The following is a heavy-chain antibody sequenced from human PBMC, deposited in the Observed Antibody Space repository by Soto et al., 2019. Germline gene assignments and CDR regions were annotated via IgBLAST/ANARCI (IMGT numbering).Heavy chain of an antibody. CDR1: GFTFSSYS. J-gene: IGHJ4*02. CDR3: ARDYCSSTSCYEVGVGY. Sequence: EVQLVESGGGLVKPGGSLRLSCAASGFTFSSYSMNWVRQAPGKGLEWVSSISSSSSYIYYADSVKGRFTISRDNAKNSLYLQMNSLRAEDTAVYYCARDYCSSTSCYEVGVGYWGLGTLVTVSS. V-gene: IGHV3-21*01. D-gene: IGHD2-2*01. CDR2: ISSSSSYI.